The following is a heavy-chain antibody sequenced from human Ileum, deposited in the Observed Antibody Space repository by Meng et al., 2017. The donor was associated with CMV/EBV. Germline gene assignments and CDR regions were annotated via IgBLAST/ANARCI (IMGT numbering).Heavy chain of an antibody. V-gene: IGHV4-34*01. CDR2: INHVGRT. CDR1: CVYIRVHY. CDR3: ARGLFRYPASFDL. D-gene: IGHD3-9*01. J-gene: IGHJ4*02. Sequence: WGAALLKPSQSLSFRCAVYCVYIRVHYCTWIRPSPGSVLYLIAKINHVGRTNSTLSLASRVTISQATSKLPCSLKLNSVTVADSAVYDCARGLFRYPASFDLWGQGTLVTVSS.